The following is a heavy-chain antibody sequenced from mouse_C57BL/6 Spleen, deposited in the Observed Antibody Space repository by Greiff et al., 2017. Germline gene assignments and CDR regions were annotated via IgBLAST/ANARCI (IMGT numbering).Heavy chain of an antibody. D-gene: IGHD1-1*01. CDR1: GYTFTSYW. J-gene: IGHJ2*01. CDR2: IDPSDSYT. V-gene: IGHV1-69*01. Sequence: QVQLKQPGAELVMPGASVKLSCKASGYTFTSYWMHWVKQRPGQGLEWIGEIDPSDSYTNYNQKFKGKSTLTVDKSSSTAYMQLSSLTSEDSAIYYCARGDSSLDYWGQGTTLTVSS. CDR3: ARGDSSLDY.